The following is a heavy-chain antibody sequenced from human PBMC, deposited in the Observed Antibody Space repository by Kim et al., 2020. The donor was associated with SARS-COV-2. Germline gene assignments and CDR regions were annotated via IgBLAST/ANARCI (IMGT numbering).Heavy chain of an antibody. CDR3: VRDLTSGYGDS. CDR2: VSHDGKWD. V-gene: IGHV3-33*05. Sequence: GGSLRLSCAASGFNFGVYGMHWVRQAPGKGLEWVSVVSHDGKWDYYADSVKGRFTISRDNSQNTLYLQMNNLRAEDTAVYYCVRDLTSGYGDSWGQGTLVTVSS. J-gene: IGHJ4*02. CDR1: GFNFGVYG. D-gene: IGHD5-12*01.